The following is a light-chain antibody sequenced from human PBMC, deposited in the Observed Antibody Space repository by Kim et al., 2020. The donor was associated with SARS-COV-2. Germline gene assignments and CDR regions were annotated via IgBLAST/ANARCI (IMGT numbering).Light chain of an antibody. CDR3: QQRSNWPPT. CDR2: DAS. CDR1: PSVSSY. Sequence: LSPGASSTPTCRASPSVSSYLAWYQQKPGQAPRLLIYDASNRATGIPARFSGSGSGTDFTLTISSLEPEDFAVYYCQQRSNWPPTFGQGTKVDIK. J-gene: IGKJ1*01. V-gene: IGKV3-11*01.